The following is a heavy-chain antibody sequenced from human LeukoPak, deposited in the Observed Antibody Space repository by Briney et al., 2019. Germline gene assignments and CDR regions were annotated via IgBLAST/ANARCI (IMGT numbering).Heavy chain of an antibody. CDR1: GFTFSSYW. CDR2: INTDGSST. V-gene: IGHV3-74*01. D-gene: IGHD6-13*01. CDR3: ARAVGRMEQQLVPGY. J-gene: IGHJ4*02. Sequence: GGSLRLSCAASGFTFSSYWMHWVRQAPGKGLVWVSRINTDGSSTSYADSVKGRFTISRDNAKNSLYLQMNSLRAEDTAVYYCARAVGRMEQQLVPGYWGQGTLVTVSS.